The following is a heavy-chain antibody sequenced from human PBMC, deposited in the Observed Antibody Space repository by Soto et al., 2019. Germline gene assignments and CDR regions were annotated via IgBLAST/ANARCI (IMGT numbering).Heavy chain of an antibody. Sequence: PSETLSLTCTVSGGSISSSSYYWGWIRQPPGKGLEWIGSIYYSGSTYYNPSLKSRVTISVDTSKNQFSLKLSSVTAADTAVYYCARSGDFWSGYYIDHWLDPWGQGTLVTVSS. CDR1: GGSISSSSYY. V-gene: IGHV4-39*01. CDR3: ARSGDFWSGYYIDHWLDP. J-gene: IGHJ5*02. D-gene: IGHD3-3*01. CDR2: IYYSGST.